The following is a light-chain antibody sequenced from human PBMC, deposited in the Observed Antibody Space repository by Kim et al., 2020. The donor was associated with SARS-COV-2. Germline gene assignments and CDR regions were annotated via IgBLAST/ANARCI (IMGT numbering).Light chain of an antibody. Sequence: GQSVTIASTGNSSDVGRYPLVSWYQQSPGKAPKLRMYKVTKPPPGVSNRFSGSKSGNTASLTISGLQAEDEADYFCCSYAGGSTFVFGGGNKVTVL. CDR2: KVT. CDR3: CSYAGGSTFV. J-gene: IGLJ1*01. V-gene: IGLV2-23*02. CDR1: SSDVGRYPL.